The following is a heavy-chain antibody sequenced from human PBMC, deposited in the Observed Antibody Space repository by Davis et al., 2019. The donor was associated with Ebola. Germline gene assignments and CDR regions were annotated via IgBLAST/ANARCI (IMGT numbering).Heavy chain of an antibody. CDR3: ARVDYYGMDV. J-gene: IGHJ6*02. CDR1: GFTFSGSA. CDR2: IRSKANSYAT. V-gene: IGHV3-73*01. Sequence: GGSLRLSCAASGFTFSGSAMHWVRQASGKGLEWVGRIRSKANSYATAYAASVKGRFTISRDDSKNTAYLQMNSLKTEDTAVYYCARVDYYGMDVWGQGTTVTVSS.